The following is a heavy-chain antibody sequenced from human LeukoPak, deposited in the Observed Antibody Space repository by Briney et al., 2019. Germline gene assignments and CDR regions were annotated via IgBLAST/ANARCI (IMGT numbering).Heavy chain of an antibody. Sequence: HPGGSLRLSCGASGFTFSDFAMSWVRLAPGKGLEWVSSIEKDASRAYYADSVRGRSTVSRDNSKNTLYLQMSSLRVEDTALYYCAKQEGALIQNWCFDHWGLGTLVTVSS. CDR2: IEKDASRA. CDR1: GFTFSDFA. V-gene: IGHV3-23*03. J-gene: IGHJ4*02. D-gene: IGHD1-26*01. CDR3: AKQEGALIQNWCFDH.